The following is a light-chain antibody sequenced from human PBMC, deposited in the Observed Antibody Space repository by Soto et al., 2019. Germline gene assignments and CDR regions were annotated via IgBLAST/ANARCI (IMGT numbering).Light chain of an antibody. Sequence: DIQMTQSPSSLSASVGDRVTITCRASQTISTYLNWYQQKPGKAPKLLIYSASTLQSGVPSRFSGSGSGTDFTLTINSLQPEDFATYYCQQSHGFPYTFGQGTKLEIK. CDR2: SAS. V-gene: IGKV1-39*01. CDR3: QQSHGFPYT. J-gene: IGKJ2*01. CDR1: QTISTY.